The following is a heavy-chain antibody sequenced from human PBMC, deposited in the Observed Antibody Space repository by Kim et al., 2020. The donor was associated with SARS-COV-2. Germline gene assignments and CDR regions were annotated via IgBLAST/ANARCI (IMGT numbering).Heavy chain of an antibody. D-gene: IGHD6-19*01. V-gene: IGHV4-34*01. CDR2: INHSGST. CDR3: ARVVYSSGWYGNDY. CDR1: GGSFSGYY. J-gene: IGHJ4*02. Sequence: SETLSLTCAVYGGSFSGYYWSWIRQPPGKGLEWIGEINHSGSTNYNPSLKSRVTISVDTSKNQFSLKLSSVTAADTAVYYCARVVYSSGWYGNDYWGQGTLVTVSS.